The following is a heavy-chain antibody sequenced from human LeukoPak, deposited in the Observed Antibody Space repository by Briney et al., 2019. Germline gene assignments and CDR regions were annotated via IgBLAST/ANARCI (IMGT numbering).Heavy chain of an antibody. CDR1: GFTFSNYW. CDR2: INQDGSEK. V-gene: IGHV3-7*04. CDR3: ARDIYGGHDY. Sequence: GGSLRLSCAASGFTFSNYWMSWVRQAPGKGLEWVANINQDGSEKSYVDSVEGRFTISRDDAKKSLYLHVNSLRAEDTAVYYCARDIYGGHDYWGQGTLLTVSS. J-gene: IGHJ4*02. D-gene: IGHD2-21*01.